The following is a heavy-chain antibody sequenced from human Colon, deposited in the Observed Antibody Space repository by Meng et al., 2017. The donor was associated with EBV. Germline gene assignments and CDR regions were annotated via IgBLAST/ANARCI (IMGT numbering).Heavy chain of an antibody. CDR1: GGSVRSGGYY. Sequence: LQEAVPGVVKPSQTLSLTCPVSGGSVRSGGYYWTWIRQHPGKGLEWFGHIYYSGSTFYNPSLKRRVIISIDTSKNQFSLNLRSVTAADTAVYYCARVSSGWDYFDYWGQGTLVTVSS. CDR3: ARVSSGWDYFDY. D-gene: IGHD6-19*01. V-gene: IGHV4-31*03. J-gene: IGHJ4*02. CDR2: IYYSGST.